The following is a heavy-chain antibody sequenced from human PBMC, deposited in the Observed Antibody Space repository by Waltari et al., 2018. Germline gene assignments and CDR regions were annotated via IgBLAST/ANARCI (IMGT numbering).Heavy chain of an antibody. D-gene: IGHD3-22*01. CDR1: GYTLTELS. Sequence: QVQLVQSGAEVKKPGASVKVSCKVSGYTLTELSMHWVRQAPGKGLEWMGGFDPEDGETIYAQKFQGRVTMTEDTSTDTAYMELSSLRSEDTAVDYCATVPAAYDSSGYFYFDYWGQGTLVTVSS. CDR3: ATVPAAYDSSGYFYFDY. J-gene: IGHJ4*02. CDR2: FDPEDGET. V-gene: IGHV1-24*01.